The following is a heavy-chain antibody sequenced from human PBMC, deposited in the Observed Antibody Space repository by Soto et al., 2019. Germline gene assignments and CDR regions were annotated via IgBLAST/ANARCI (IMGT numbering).Heavy chain of an antibody. V-gene: IGHV4-34*01. CDR3: ATRGRRYYGMDV. D-gene: IGHD2-15*01. J-gene: IGHJ6*02. CDR2: TNHSGST. CDR1: GGSFSGCY. Sequence: SETLSLTCAVYGGSFSGCYWSWIRQPPGKGLEWIGETNHSGSTNYNPSLKSRVTISVDTSKNQFSLKLSSVPAADTAVYYCATRGRRYYGMDVWGQGTTVTVSS.